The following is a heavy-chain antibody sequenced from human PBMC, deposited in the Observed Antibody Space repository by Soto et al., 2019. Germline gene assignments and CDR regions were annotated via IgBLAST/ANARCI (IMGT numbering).Heavy chain of an antibody. CDR1: GYTFTGYY. V-gene: IGHV1-2*02. J-gene: IGHJ6*02. D-gene: IGHD1-26*01. CDR2: INPNSGGT. Sequence: ASVKVSCKASGYTFTGYYMHWVRQAPGQGLEWMGWINPNSGGTNYAQKFQGRVTMTRDTSISTAYMELSRLRSDDTAVYYCARDLGVGATTAPWYYYYGMDVWGQGTTVTVSS. CDR3: ARDLGVGATTAPWYYYYGMDV.